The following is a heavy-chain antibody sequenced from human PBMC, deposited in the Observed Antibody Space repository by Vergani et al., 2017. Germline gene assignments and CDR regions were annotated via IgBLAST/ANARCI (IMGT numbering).Heavy chain of an antibody. D-gene: IGHD6-13*01. V-gene: IGHV3-7*01. Sequence: EVHLVESGGGLVQPGGSLRLSCAASGFTFSNYWMSWVRQAPGKGLYWLANLKQDGSEKYYVDSVKGRFTISRDNAKNSLYLQMNSLRAEDTAVYYCARLXPFSSWYDTPGFDYWGQGTLVTVSS. CDR1: GFTFSNYW. CDR2: LKQDGSEK. CDR3: ARLXPFSSWYDTPGFDY. J-gene: IGHJ4*02.